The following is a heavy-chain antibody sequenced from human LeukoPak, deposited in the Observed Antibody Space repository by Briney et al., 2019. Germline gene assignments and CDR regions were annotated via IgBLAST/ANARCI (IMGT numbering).Heavy chain of an antibody. Sequence: PGGSLRLSCAASGFTFSTFAMHWVRQAPGKGLEWVAVISYDGSNKYYADSVKGRFTISRDNSKNTLYLQMNSLRAEDTAVYYCARSRLWFGELYGMGVWGQGTTVTVSS. J-gene: IGHJ6*02. CDR1: GFTFSTFA. CDR2: ISYDGSNK. CDR3: ARSRLWFGELYGMGV. D-gene: IGHD3-10*01. V-gene: IGHV3-30-3*01.